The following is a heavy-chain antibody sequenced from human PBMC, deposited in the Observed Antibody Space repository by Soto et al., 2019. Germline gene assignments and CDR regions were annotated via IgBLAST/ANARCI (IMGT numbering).Heavy chain of an antibody. Sequence: PSETLSLTCTFSVGAIDSHYWSCIRHPPGKGLEWIGQVFYSGSTNYNPSLKSRVTISINTSTKQFSLKLTSVSAADTAVYYCARSFMVKVDYFESWGQGTLVIVS. J-gene: IGHJ4*02. CDR1: VGAIDSHY. CDR3: ARSFMVKVDYFES. D-gene: IGHD5-18*01. V-gene: IGHV4-59*08. CDR2: VFYSGST.